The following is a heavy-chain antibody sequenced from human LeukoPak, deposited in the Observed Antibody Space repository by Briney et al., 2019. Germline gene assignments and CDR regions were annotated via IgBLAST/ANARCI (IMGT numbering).Heavy chain of an antibody. CDR1: GHSVSSGY. Sequence: SETLSLSCTVSGHSVSSGYWTWIRQSPGKGLEWIGYISDSGITDYNPSLKSRLTISVDTSNNKFSLNLHSVTAADTAVYYCAGRGHRYSRDWGQGILVTVSS. V-gene: IGHV4-4*09. J-gene: IGHJ1*01. CDR3: AGRGHRYSRD. D-gene: IGHD2-15*01. CDR2: ISDSGIT.